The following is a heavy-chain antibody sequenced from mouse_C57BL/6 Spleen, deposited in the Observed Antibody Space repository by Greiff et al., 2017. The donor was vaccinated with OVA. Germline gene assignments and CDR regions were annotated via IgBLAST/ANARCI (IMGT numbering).Heavy chain of an antibody. D-gene: IGHD2-2*01. CDR1: GYTFTSYW. V-gene: IGHV1-59*01. CDR2: IDPSDSYT. J-gene: IGHJ1*03. CDR3: ARRGIYYGYDNWYFDV. Sequence: VQLQQPGAELVRPGTSVKLSCKASGYTFTSYWMHWVKQRPGQGLEWIGVIDPSDSYTNYNQKFKGKATLTVDTSSSTAYMQLSSLTSEDSAVYYCARRGIYYGYDNWYFDVWGTGTTVTVSS.